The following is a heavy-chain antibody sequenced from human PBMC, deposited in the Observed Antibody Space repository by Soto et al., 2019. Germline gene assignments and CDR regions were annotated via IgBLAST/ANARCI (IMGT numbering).Heavy chain of an antibody. Sequence: GGSLRLSCAASGFTFSSYAMSWVRQAPGKGLEWVSAISDSGGSTYYADSVKGRFTISRDNSKNTLYLQMNSLRAEDTAVYYCAKKIYYDSSGYFGEYYYYYGMDVWGQGTTVTVSS. D-gene: IGHD3-22*01. J-gene: IGHJ6*02. CDR3: AKKIYYDSSGYFGEYYYYYGMDV. CDR1: GFTFSSYA. CDR2: ISDSGGST. V-gene: IGHV3-23*01.